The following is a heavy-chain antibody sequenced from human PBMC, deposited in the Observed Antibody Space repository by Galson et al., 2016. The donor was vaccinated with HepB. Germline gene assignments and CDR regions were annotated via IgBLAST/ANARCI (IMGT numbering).Heavy chain of an antibody. V-gene: IGHV3-15*01. CDR3: TTDQVGYGGRRVEP. CDR2: IKSKTDGGTT. D-gene: IGHD5-12*01. J-gene: IGHJ5*02. Sequence: SLRLSCAASGFTFSNAWMSWVRQAPGKGLEWVGRIKSKTDGGTTDYAAPVKGRFTISRLDSKNTLYLLMNSLKTEDTAVYYCTTDQVGYGGRRVEPWGQGALVTVSS. CDR1: GFTFSNAW.